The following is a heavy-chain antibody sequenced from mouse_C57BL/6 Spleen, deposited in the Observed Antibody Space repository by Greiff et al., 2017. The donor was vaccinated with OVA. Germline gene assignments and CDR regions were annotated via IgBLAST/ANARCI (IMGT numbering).Heavy chain of an antibody. D-gene: IGHD1-1*01. CDR1: GYAFSSYW. V-gene: IGHV1-80*01. CDR2: IYPGDGDT. J-gene: IGHJ2*01. Sequence: VQLQQSGAELVKPGASVKISCKASGYAFSSYWMNWVHQRPGKGLEWIGYIYPGDGDTNYTGTFKGKATLTADKSSSTAYLQISSLTSEDSAVYFCARETTVVADYWGQGTTLTVSS. CDR3: ARETTVVADY.